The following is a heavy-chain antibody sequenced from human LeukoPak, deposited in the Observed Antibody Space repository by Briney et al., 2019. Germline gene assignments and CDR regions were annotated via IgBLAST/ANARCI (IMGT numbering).Heavy chain of an antibody. CDR1: GYTFTSYY. J-gene: IGHJ4*02. CDR2: INPSGGST. V-gene: IGHV1-46*01. D-gene: IGHD3-9*01. Sequence: ASVTVSCKASGYTFTSYYMHWVRQAPGQGLEWMGIINPSGGSTSYAQKFRGRVTMTRDTSTSTVYMELSSLRSEDTAVYYCVRLYDWGRLDYWGQGTLVTVSS. CDR3: VRLYDWGRLDY.